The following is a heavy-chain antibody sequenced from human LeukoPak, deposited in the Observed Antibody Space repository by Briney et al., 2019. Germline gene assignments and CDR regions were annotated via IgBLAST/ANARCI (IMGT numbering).Heavy chain of an antibody. J-gene: IGHJ5*02. D-gene: IGHD2-8*02. CDR2: INSDGSTT. CDR3: ARVLTGSWDWFDP. V-gene: IGHV3-74*01. Sequence: GGSLRLSCAASGFTFRSYWMHWVRQVPGKGLVWVSRINSDGSTTSYADSVKGRFTISRDNAKNTLYLQMNSLRAEDTAVYYCARVLTGSWDWFDPWGQGTLVTVSS. CDR1: GFTFRSYW.